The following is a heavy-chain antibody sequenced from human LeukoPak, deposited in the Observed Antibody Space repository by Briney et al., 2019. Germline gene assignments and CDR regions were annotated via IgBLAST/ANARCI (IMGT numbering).Heavy chain of an antibody. V-gene: IGHV1-18*01. D-gene: IGHD6-19*01. J-gene: IGHJ6*03. Sequence: ASVKVSCKASGGTFSSYAISWVRQAPGQGLEWMGWISAYNGNTNYAQKLQGRVTMTTDTSTSTAYMELRSLRSDDTAVYYCARDFRAVAGLGYYYYYMDVWGKGTTVTVSS. CDR3: ARDFRAVAGLGYYYYYMDV. CDR2: ISAYNGNT. CDR1: GGTFSSYA.